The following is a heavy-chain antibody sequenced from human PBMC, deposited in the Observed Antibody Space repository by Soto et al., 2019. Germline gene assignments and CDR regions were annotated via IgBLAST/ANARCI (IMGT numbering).Heavy chain of an antibody. CDR2: ISYDGSNK. CDR1: GFTFSSYG. CDR3: AKDLYDYGDYFVYYYYYYGMDV. Sequence: LRLSCAASGFTFSSYGMHWVRQAPGKGLEWVAVISYDGSNKYYADSVKGRFTISRDNSKNTLYLQMNSLRAEDTAVYYCAKDLYDYGDYFVYYYYYYGMDVWGQGTTVTVSS. D-gene: IGHD4-17*01. V-gene: IGHV3-30*18. J-gene: IGHJ6*02.